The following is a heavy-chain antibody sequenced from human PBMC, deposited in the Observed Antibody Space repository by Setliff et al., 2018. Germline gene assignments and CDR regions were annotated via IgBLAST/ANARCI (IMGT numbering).Heavy chain of an antibody. D-gene: IGHD4-17*01. Sequence: SETLSLTCTVSGASINSLSWWSWVRQPPGKGLEWIGEIYHDGNDKYTPSVHYSPSLKSRVTISIDKSNNQFSLKLTSMTAADTAVYYCARGRLLYVGDSHYFDNWGQGTLVTVSS. CDR3: ARGRLLYVGDSHYFDN. J-gene: IGHJ4*02. CDR2: IYHDGND. CDR1: GASINSLSW. V-gene: IGHV4-4*02.